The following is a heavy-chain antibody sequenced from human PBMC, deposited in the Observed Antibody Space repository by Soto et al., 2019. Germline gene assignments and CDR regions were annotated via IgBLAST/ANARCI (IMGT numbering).Heavy chain of an antibody. J-gene: IGHJ6*01. D-gene: IGHD2-15*01. CDR1: GYSFTTYW. V-gene: IGHV5-51*01. CDR2: IYPCDSDT. Sequence: PGESLTISCKGSGYSFTTYWIGWVRQMHGKGLECMGIIYPCDSDTRYSPSFQRLFTISADKSISTAYLPWTSLKASDTAMYYCARACSGGSGYSSPSYCYYGMDVWGQGTRVTNSS. CDR3: ARACSGGSGYSSPSYCYYGMDV.